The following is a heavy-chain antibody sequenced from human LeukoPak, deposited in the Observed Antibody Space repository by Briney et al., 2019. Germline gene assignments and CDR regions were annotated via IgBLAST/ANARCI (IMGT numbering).Heavy chain of an antibody. V-gene: IGHV3-30*02. CDR3: AKGVPLLWFGEFHGNDAFDI. Sequence: PGGSLRLSCAASGFTFSSYGMHWVRQAPGKGLEWVAFIRYDGSNKYYADSVKGRFTISRDNSKNTLYLQMNSLRAEDTAVYYCAKGVPLLWFGEFHGNDAFDIWGQGTMVTVSS. D-gene: IGHD3-10*01. J-gene: IGHJ3*02. CDR2: IRYDGSNK. CDR1: GFTFSSYG.